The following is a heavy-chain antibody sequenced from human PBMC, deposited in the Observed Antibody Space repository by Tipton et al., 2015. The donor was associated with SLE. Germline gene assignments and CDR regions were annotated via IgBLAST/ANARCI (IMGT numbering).Heavy chain of an antibody. CDR2: IYYSGST. Sequence: TLSLTCTVSGGSISSSSYYWGWIRQPPGKGLEWIGSIYYSGSTYYNPSLKSRVTISVDTSKNQFSLKLSSVTAADTAVYYCATLREEQWLVQEDAFDIWGQGTMVTVSS. J-gene: IGHJ3*02. D-gene: IGHD6-19*01. CDR1: GGSISSSSYY. CDR3: ATLREEQWLVQEDAFDI. V-gene: IGHV4-39*07.